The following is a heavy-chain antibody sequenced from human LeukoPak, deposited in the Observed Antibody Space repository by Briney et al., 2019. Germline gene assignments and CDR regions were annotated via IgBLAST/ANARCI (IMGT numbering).Heavy chain of an antibody. D-gene: IGHD5-18*01. Sequence: SETLSLTCAVYGGSFSGYYWNWIRQPPGKGLEGIGEITHSGSANSNPSLKSRVTISIDTSKNQFSLKLSSVTAADTAVYYCARGYSNGYSPDYWGQGALVTVSS. CDR3: ARGYSNGYSPDY. J-gene: IGHJ4*02. V-gene: IGHV4-34*01. CDR2: ITHSGSA. CDR1: GGSFSGYY.